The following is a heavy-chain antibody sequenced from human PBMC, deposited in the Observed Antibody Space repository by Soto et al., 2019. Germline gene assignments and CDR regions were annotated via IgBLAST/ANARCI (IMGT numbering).Heavy chain of an antibody. D-gene: IGHD2-2*01. J-gene: IGHJ6*02. CDR3: ARGYQLLSFYYYGMDV. CDR2: IGTAGDT. V-gene: IGHV3-13*04. Sequence: EVQLVESGGGLVQPGGSLRLSCAASGFTFSSYDMHWVRQATGKGLEWVSAIGTAGDTYYPGSVKGRFTISRENAKNSLYLQMHSLRAGDTAVYYCARGYQLLSFYYYGMDVWGQGTTVTVYS. CDR1: GFTFSSYD.